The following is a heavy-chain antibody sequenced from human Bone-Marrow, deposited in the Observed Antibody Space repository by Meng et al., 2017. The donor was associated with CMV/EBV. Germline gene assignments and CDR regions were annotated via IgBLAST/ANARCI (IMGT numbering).Heavy chain of an antibody. CDR3: ARPLGAVTTYY. CDR1: GYTFNSYD. D-gene: IGHD4-17*01. J-gene: IGHJ4*02. Sequence: ASVKVSCKASGYTFNSYDINWVRQATGQGLEWMGWTNPNSGNTGYAQKFQGRVTITRNTSISTAYMEMSSLRSEDTAVYYCARPLGAVTTYYWGQGTLVTVSS. CDR2: TNPNSGNT. V-gene: IGHV1-8*01.